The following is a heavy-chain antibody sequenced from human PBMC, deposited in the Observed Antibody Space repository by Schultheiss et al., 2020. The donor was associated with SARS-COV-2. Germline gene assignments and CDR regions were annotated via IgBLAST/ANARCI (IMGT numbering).Heavy chain of an antibody. Sequence: SQTLSLTCTVSGGSISSYYWSWIRQPPGKGLEWIGSIYYSGSTNYNPSLKSRVTISVDTSKNQFSLKLSSVTAADTAVYYCARVFGVVTMGGFDPWGQGTLVTVSS. D-gene: IGHD3-3*01. CDR1: GGSISSYY. J-gene: IGHJ5*02. V-gene: IGHV4-59*01. CDR2: IYYSGST. CDR3: ARVFGVVTMGGFDP.